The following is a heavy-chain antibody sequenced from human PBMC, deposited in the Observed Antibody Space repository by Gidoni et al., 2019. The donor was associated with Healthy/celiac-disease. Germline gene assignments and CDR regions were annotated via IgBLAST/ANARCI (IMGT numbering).Heavy chain of an antibody. D-gene: IGHD1-26*01. Sequence: SVKGRFTISRDNAKNTLYLQMNSLRAEDTAVYYCARGRYSGSYELDYWGQGTLVTVSS. J-gene: IGHJ4*02. CDR3: ARGRYSGSYELDY. V-gene: IGHV3-74*01.